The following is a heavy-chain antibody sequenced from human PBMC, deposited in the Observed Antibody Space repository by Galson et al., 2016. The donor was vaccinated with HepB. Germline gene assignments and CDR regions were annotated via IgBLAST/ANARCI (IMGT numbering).Heavy chain of an antibody. D-gene: IGHD1-26*01. CDR1: GASIRNSVYY. CDR3: ARRGRSVGATSFDL. J-gene: IGHJ5*02. Sequence: TLPLTCSVSGASIRNSVYYWGWIRQPPGKGLEWIGSVLYSGTTYYNPSLKSRLTISVDTSKNQFSLKLTSVTAADTSVYYCARRGRSVGATSFDLWGQGTLVIVSS. CDR2: VLYSGTT. V-gene: IGHV4-39*01.